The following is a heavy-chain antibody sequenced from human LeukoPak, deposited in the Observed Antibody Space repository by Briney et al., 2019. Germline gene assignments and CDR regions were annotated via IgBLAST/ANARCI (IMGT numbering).Heavy chain of an antibody. CDR3: ARHFRDGYYDSSGYYSPYYFDY. J-gene: IGHJ4*02. CDR2: IYPGDSDT. Sequence: GESLKISCKGSGYSFTSYWIGWVRQIPGKGLEWMGIIYPGDSDTRYSPSFQGQVTISADKSISTAYLQWSSLKASDTAMYYCARHFRDGYYDSSGYYSPYYFDYWGQGTLVTVSS. D-gene: IGHD3-22*01. CDR1: GYSFTSYW. V-gene: IGHV5-51*01.